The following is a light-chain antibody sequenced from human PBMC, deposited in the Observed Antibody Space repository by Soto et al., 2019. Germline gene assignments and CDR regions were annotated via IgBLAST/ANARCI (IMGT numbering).Light chain of an antibody. CDR2: SDN. CDR3: AAWDDSRSVV. V-gene: IGLV1-47*02. J-gene: IGLJ2*01. Sequence: QSVLTQPPSASGTPGQRVTISCSGSSCNIGSNYVYWYQQLPGTAPNLLIDSDNQRPPGGPDRFSGSKSGTSAALAISGRRPEDEEDDYCAAWDDSRSVVFGGGTKLTVL. CDR1: SCNIGSNY.